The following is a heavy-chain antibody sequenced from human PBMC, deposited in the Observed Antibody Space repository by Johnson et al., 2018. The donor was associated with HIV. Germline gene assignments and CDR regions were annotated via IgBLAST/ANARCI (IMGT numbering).Heavy chain of an antibody. CDR1: GLIVSSSY. J-gene: IGHJ3*02. Sequence: VYLVESGGGLIQPGGSLRLSCAASGLIVSSSYMTWVRQGPGKGLEWVSVIYSGGSTYYADSVKGRFTISRDNSKNTLYLQINSLRAEDTAVYYCARGGVYKQFLAFDAFDIWGHGTLVTVSS. D-gene: IGHD6-13*01. CDR3: ARGGVYKQFLAFDAFDI. V-gene: IGHV3-53*01. CDR2: IYSGGST.